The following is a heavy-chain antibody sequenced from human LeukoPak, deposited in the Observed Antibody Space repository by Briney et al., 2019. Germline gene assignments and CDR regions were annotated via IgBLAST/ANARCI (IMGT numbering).Heavy chain of an antibody. CDR2: IYHSGST. J-gene: IGHJ4*02. V-gene: IGHV4-4*02. CDR1: GGSISSSNW. Sequence: SGTLSLTCAVSGGSISSSNWWSWVRQPPGKGLEWIGEIYHSGSTNYNPSLKSRVTISVDKSKNQFSLKLSSVTAADTAVYYCVEDGYNFGYFDNWGQETLVTVSS. CDR3: VEDGYNFGYFDN. D-gene: IGHD5-24*01.